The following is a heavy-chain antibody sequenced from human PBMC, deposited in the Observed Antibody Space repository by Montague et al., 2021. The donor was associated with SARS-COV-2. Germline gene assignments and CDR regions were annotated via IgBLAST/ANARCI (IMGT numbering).Heavy chain of an antibody. Sequence: SETLSLTCTVSGGSISSSSYYWGWIRQPPGKGLEWIGSIYYSGSTYYNPSLKSRVTISVDTSKNQFSLKLSSVTAADTAVYYCARFGRRQLVRLSGMDVWGQGTMVTVS. D-gene: IGHD6-13*01. CDR2: IYYSGST. V-gene: IGHV4-39*07. J-gene: IGHJ6*02. CDR3: ARFGRRQLVRLSGMDV. CDR1: GGSISSSSYY.